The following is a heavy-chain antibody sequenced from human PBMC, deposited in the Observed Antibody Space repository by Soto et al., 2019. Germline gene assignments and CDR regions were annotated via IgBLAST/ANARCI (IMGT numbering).Heavy chain of an antibody. CDR1: GYTSTGYY. V-gene: IGHV1-2*04. CDR3: ARLHYYDSSGYYYFDY. J-gene: IGHJ4*02. CDR2: INPNSGGT. Sequence: ASVKVSCKASGYTSTGYYMHWVRQAPGQGLEWMGWINPNSGGTNYAQKFQGWVTMTRDTSISTAYMELSRLRSDDTAVYYCARLHYYDSSGYYYFDYWGQGTLVTVSS. D-gene: IGHD3-22*01.